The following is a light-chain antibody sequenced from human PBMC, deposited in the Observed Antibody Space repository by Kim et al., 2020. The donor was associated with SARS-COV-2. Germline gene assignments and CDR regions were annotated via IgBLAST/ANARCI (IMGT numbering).Light chain of an antibody. CDR2: EDS. J-gene: IGLJ3*02. V-gene: IGLV6-57*02. CDR3: QSYDNTNWV. Sequence: GKTVTISCTGSGGSVASNYVQWYQQRPGSAPTTVIYEDSQRPSGVPDRFSGSIDSSSNSASLTISGLKPEDEADYYCQSYDNTNWVFGGGTQLTVL. CDR1: GGSVASNY.